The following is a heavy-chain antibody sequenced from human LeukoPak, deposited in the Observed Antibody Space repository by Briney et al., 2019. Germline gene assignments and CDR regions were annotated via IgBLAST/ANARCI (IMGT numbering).Heavy chain of an antibody. V-gene: IGHV4-61*01. CDR3: ARAPYCGGDCYCYFDY. CDR2: IYYSGSS. CDR1: GGSISTNPYW. J-gene: IGHJ4*02. Sequence: PSGTLSLTCTVSGGSISTNPYWWTRHRPPPGKGLEGIGYIYYSGSSNYNPSLKSRVTISVDTSKNQFSLKLSSVTAADTAVYYCARAPYCGGDCYCYFDYWGQGTLVTVSS. D-gene: IGHD2-21*02.